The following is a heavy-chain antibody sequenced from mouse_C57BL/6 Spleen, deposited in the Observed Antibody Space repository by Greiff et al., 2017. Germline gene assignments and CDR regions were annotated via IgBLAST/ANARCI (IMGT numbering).Heavy chain of an antibody. D-gene: IGHD2-4*01. CDR1: GFTFSSYA. Sequence: EVKLVESGGGLVKPGGSLKLSCAASGFTFSSYAMSWVRQTPEKRLEWVATISDGGSYTYYPVNVKGRFTISRDNAKNNLYLQMSHLKSEDTAMYYCARENYDYEGYYAMDYWGQGTSVTVSS. J-gene: IGHJ4*01. CDR2: ISDGGSYT. CDR3: ARENYDYEGYYAMDY. V-gene: IGHV5-4*01.